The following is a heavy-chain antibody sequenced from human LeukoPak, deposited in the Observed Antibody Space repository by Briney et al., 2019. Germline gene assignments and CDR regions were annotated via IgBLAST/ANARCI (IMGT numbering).Heavy chain of an antibody. D-gene: IGHD6-6*01. J-gene: IGHJ4*02. CDR2: IYPGDSDT. CDR3: ARIWIEYSSSAAPEY. Sequence: PGESLNISCKGSGYSFTSYWTGWVRQMHGKGLEWMGIIYPGDSDTRYSPSFQGQVTISADKSISTAYLQWSSLKASDTAMYYCARIWIEYSSSAAPEYWGQGTLVTVSS. V-gene: IGHV5-51*01. CDR1: GYSFTSYW.